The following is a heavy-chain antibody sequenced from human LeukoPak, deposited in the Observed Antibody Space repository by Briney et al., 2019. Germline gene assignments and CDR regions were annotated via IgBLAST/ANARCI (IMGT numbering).Heavy chain of an antibody. Sequence: GASVKVSCKASGYTFTSYYMHWVRQAPGQGLEWMGIINPSGGGTSYAQKFQGRVTMTRDMSTSTVYMELSSLRSEDTAVYYCARDLSSSWLDLYYYYYYYMDVWGKGTTVTVSS. D-gene: IGHD6-13*01. V-gene: IGHV1-46*01. CDR3: ARDLSSSWLDLYYYYYYYMDV. CDR1: GYTFTSYY. CDR2: INPSGGGT. J-gene: IGHJ6*03.